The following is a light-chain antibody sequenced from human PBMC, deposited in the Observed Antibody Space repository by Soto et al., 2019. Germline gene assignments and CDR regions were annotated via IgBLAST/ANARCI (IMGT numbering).Light chain of an antibody. Sequence: EIVLTQSPATLSLSPGDRVTLSCRASQSVSSYLTWYQQKPGQAPRLLIYEASKRAPGIPARFSGSGSGTDFTLTISSLETEDFAFYFCQQYSRWPRETFGPGTKVDIK. CDR3: QQYSRWPRET. CDR2: EAS. J-gene: IGKJ3*01. V-gene: IGKV3-11*01. CDR1: QSVSSY.